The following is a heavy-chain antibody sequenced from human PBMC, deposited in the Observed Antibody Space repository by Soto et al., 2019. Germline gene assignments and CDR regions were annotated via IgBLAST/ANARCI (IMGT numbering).Heavy chain of an antibody. CDR3: AKEAVSGWYYFDY. Sequence: CGSLRLSWAAAGFTFSSYAMSLVRQAPGKGLEWVSTISGSGGSTYYADSLKGRFTTSRDNSKNTLFLQMSSRRAEDTAVYYCAKEAVSGWYYFDYWGPGTLVTVSS. CDR2: ISGSGGST. J-gene: IGHJ4*02. V-gene: IGHV3-23*01. D-gene: IGHD6-19*01. CDR1: GFTFSSYA.